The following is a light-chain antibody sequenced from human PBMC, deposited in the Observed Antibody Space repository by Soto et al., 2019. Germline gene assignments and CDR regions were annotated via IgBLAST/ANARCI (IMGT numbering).Light chain of an antibody. CDR3: QTFDSSLTISWV. V-gene: IGLV1-40*01. CDR2: GDN. Sequence: QSVLTQPPSVSRAPGQRVTISCTGSSSNIGRGYDVHWYQQIPGSAPRLLLSGDNTRPSGVPDRFSGSRSGTSASLAITGLQAEDEADYYCQTFDSSLTISWVFGGGTKLTVL. J-gene: IGLJ3*02. CDR1: SSNIGRGYD.